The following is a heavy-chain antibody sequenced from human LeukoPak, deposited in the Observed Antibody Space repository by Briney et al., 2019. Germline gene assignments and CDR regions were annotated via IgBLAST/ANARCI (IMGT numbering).Heavy chain of an antibody. CDR1: GGTFSSYA. D-gene: IGHD6-19*01. Sequence: SVKVSCKASGGTFSSYAISWVRQAPGQGLEWMGGIIPIFGTANYAQKFQGRVTMTRDTSISTAYMELSRLRSDDTAVYYCARDGWYISYMDVWGRGTTVTVSS. V-gene: IGHV1-69*05. CDR3: ARDGWYISYMDV. CDR2: IIPIFGTA. J-gene: IGHJ6*03.